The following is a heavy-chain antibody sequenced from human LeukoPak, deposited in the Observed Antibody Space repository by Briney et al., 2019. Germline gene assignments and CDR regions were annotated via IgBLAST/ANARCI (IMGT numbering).Heavy chain of an antibody. CDR3: ARVRVARGYYYGMDV. V-gene: IGHV1-2*02. Sequence: ASVKVSCKASGYTFTGYYMHWVRQAPGQGLEWMGWINPNSGGTNYAQKFQGRVTMTGDTSISTAYMELSRLRSDDTAVYYCARVRVARGYYYGMDVWGQGTTVTVSS. J-gene: IGHJ6*02. D-gene: IGHD5-12*01. CDR1: GYTFTGYY. CDR2: INPNSGGT.